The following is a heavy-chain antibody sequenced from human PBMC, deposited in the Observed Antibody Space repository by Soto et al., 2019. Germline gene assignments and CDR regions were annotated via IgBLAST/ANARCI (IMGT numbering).Heavy chain of an antibody. CDR2: VSFGGTNK. CDR1: GFTFSTHA. CDR3: ARDQTGITTAGGGRIDH. V-gene: IGHV3-30-3*01. Sequence: QVQLVESGGGVVQPGRSLRLSCAASGFTFSTHAMHWVRQAPGKGLECVAIVSFGGTNKYHADSVKGRFTISRDNSKNTLYLQMSGLTPEDTAVYYCARDQTGITTAGGGRIDHWGQGTLVTVSS. D-gene: IGHD6-13*01. J-gene: IGHJ4*02.